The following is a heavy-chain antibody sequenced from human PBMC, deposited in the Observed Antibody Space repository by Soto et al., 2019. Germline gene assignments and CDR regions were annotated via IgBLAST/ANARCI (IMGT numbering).Heavy chain of an antibody. J-gene: IGHJ6*02. CDR3: ARQVVGAKGDYYYGMDV. CDR2: IYPGDSDT. CDR1: GYSFTIYW. D-gene: IGHD1-26*01. V-gene: IGHV5-51*01. Sequence: PGESLKISCNGAGYSFTIYWIGWVRQMPGKGLEWMGIIYPGDSDTRYSPSFQGQVTISADKSISTAYLQWSSLKASDTAMYYCARQVVGAKGDYYYGMDVWGQGTTVTVSS.